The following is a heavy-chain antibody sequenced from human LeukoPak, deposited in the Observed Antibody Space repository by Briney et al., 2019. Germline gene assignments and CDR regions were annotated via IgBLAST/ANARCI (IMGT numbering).Heavy chain of an antibody. V-gene: IGHV4-59*08. Sequence: PSETLSLTCTVSGGSISSYYWSWIRQPPGKGLEWIGYIYYSGSTNYNPSLKSRVTISVDTSKNQFSLKLSSVTAADTAVYYCARLPTVTNRRGAFDIWGQGTMVTVSS. CDR3: ARLPTVTNRRGAFDI. CDR1: GGSISSYY. CDR2: IYYSGST. D-gene: IGHD4-17*01. J-gene: IGHJ3*02.